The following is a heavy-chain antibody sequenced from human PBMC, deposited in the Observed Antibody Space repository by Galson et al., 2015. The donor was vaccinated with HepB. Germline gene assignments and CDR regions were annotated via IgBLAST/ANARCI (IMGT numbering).Heavy chain of an antibody. J-gene: IGHJ4*02. CDR1: AYTFTSYG. D-gene: IGHD2-8*01. CDR3: ARVARDDMVYAGGAGYFDY. Sequence: SVKVSCKASAYTFTSYGIIWVRQAPGQGLEWMGWISAYNGNTNYARSLQGRVTMTTDTSTSTAYMELRSLRSDDTAVYYCARVARDDMVYAGGAGYFDYWGQGTLVTVSS. V-gene: IGHV1-18*04. CDR2: ISAYNGNT.